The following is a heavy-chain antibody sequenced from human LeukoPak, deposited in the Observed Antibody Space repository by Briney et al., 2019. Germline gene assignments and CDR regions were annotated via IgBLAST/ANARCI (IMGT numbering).Heavy chain of an antibody. J-gene: IGHJ4*02. Sequence: ASVKVSCKASGGTFSSYAISWVRQAPGQGLEWMGGIIPIFGTANYAQKFQGRVTITADESTSTAYMELSSLRSEGTAVYYCALGRYDRGDVLRYFDWLLLELDYWGQGTLVTVSS. V-gene: IGHV1-69*13. CDR1: GGTFSSYA. D-gene: IGHD3-9*01. CDR3: ALGRYDRGDVLRYFDWLLLELDY. CDR2: IIPIFGTA.